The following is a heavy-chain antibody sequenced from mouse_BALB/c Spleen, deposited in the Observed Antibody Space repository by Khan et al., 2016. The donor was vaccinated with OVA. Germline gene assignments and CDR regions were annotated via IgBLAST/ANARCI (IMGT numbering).Heavy chain of an antibody. J-gene: IGHJ2*01. Sequence: QVQLQQSGPGLVAPSQSLSITCTVSGFSLTSNGVSWVRQPPGKGLEWLGVIWGDGSINYHSVLKSRLSISKDNSKSQVVLKLNSLQTDDTATYYCAKLRVFYFDYWGQGTTLTVSS. CDR1: GFSLTSNG. CDR3: AKLRVFYFDY. CDR2: IWGDGSI. V-gene: IGHV2-3*01.